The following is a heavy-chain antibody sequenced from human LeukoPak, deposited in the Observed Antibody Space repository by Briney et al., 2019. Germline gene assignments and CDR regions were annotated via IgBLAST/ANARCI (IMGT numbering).Heavy chain of an antibody. D-gene: IGHD6-6*01. CDR3: AREAPYSTSSDWFDP. V-gene: IGHV7-4-1*02. CDR1: GYTFTRYA. Sequence: ASVKVSCKASGYTFTRYAMNWVRQAPGQGLEWMGWINTNTGNPTYAQVFTGRFVFSLDTSVSTAYLQISSLKAEDTAVYYCAREAPYSTSSDWFDPWGQGTLVTVSS. J-gene: IGHJ5*02. CDR2: INTNTGNP.